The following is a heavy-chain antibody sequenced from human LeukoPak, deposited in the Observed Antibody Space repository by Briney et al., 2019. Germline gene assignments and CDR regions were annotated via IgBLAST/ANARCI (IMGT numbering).Heavy chain of an antibody. V-gene: IGHV1-2*02. CDR3: ATFKIFGVVITHYFDY. D-gene: IGHD3-3*01. CDR1: GCTFTGYY. CDR2: INPNSGGT. Sequence: ASVKVSCKASGCTFTGYYMHWVRQAPGQGLEWMGWINPNSGGTNYAQKFQGRVTMTEDTSTDTAYMELSSLRSEDTAVYYCATFKIFGVVITHYFDYWGQGTLVTVSS. J-gene: IGHJ4*02.